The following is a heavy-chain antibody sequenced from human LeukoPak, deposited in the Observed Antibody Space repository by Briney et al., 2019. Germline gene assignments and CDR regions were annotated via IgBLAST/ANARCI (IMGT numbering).Heavy chain of an antibody. CDR1: GGSISSSSVY. J-gene: IGHJ5*02. D-gene: IGHD3-10*01. CDR2: IYYTGGA. V-gene: IGHV4-39*01. CDR3: ARQNYYGSGSLGIDP. Sequence: SETLSLTCSVSGGSISSSSVYWGWIRQPPGKVLEWIGTIYYTGGAYYNPSLKSRVTMSVDTSKNQFSLKLSSVTAADTAVYYCARQNYYGSGSLGIDPWGQGTLVTVSS.